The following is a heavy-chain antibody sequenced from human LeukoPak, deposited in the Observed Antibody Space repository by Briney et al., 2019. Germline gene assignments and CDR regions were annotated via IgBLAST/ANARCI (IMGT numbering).Heavy chain of an antibody. Sequence: GGSLRLSCAASGFTFSSYSMSWVRQAPGKGLEWVSSISSSSSYIYYADSVKGRFTISRDNAKNSLYLQMNSLRAEDTALYYCAKEAGPRHRSFDYWGQGTLVTVSS. D-gene: IGHD1-14*01. CDR3: AKEAGPRHRSFDY. J-gene: IGHJ4*02. CDR1: GFTFSSYS. CDR2: ISSSSSYI. V-gene: IGHV3-21*04.